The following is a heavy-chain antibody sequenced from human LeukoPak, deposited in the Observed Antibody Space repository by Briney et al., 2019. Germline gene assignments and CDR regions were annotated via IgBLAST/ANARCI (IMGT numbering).Heavy chain of an antibody. D-gene: IGHD2-2*01. CDR3: ARGVWSAALYYYYYYGMDV. CDR1: GYTFTSYG. V-gene: IGHV1-18*01. Sequence: ASVKVSCKASGYTFTSYGISWVRQAPGQGLEWMGWISAYNGNTNYAQKLQGRVTMTTDTSTSTAYMELRSLRSDDTAVYYCARGVWSAALYYYYYYGMDVWGQGTTVTVSS. J-gene: IGHJ6*02. CDR2: ISAYNGNT.